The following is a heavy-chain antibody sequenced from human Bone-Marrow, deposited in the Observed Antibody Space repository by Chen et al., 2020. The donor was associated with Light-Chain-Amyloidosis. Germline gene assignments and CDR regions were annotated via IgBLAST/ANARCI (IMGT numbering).Heavy chain of an antibody. J-gene: IGHJ6*03. D-gene: IGHD1-1*01. V-gene: IGHV3-9*01. CDR2: ISWNSGIM. CDR3: VKSFAPHWYYMDV. CDR1: DFTFVDFA. Sequence: EAQLVESGGGLVHPGRSLRLSCAAPDFTFVDFAMHWVRQAPGKGLEWVSGISWNSGIMGYAESVRGRFNISRDNAKNSLDLQMNSLRPEDTALYYCVKSFAPHWYYMDVWGKGTSVTVSS.